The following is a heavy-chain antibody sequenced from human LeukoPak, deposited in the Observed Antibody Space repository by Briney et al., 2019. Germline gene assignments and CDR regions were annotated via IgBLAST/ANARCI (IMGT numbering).Heavy chain of an antibody. V-gene: IGHV4-34*01. CDR2: INHSGST. Sequence: PSETLSLTCAVYGGSFSGYYWSWIRQPPGKGLEWIGEINHSGSTNYNPSLKSRVTVSVDKSKNQFSLKLSSVTAADTAVYYCARSSQYYDFWSGFDYWGQGTLVTVSS. CDR3: ARSSQYYDFWSGFDY. D-gene: IGHD3-3*01. CDR1: GGSFSGYY. J-gene: IGHJ4*02.